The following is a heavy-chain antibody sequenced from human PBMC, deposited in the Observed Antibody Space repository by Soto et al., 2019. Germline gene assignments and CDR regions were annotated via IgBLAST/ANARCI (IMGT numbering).Heavy chain of an antibody. CDR1: GYTFTSYG. CDR2: ISAYNGNT. Sequence: ASVKVSCKASGYTFTSYGISWVRQAPGQGLEWMGWISAYNGNTNYAQKLQGRVTMTTDTSTSTAYMELRSLRSDDTAVYYCARTGEFCSSTSCSYYFDYWGQGTLVTVSS. V-gene: IGHV1-18*01. D-gene: IGHD2-2*01. J-gene: IGHJ4*02. CDR3: ARTGEFCSSTSCSYYFDY.